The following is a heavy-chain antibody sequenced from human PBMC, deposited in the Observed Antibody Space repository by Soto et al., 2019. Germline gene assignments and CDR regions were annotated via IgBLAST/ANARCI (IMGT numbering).Heavy chain of an antibody. Sequence: SVKVSCKASGGTFSSYAISWVRQAPGQGLEWMGGIIPIFGTANYAQKFQGRVTITADESTSTAYMELSSLRSEDTAVYYCARGSTKGTNHFDYWGQGTLVTVAS. CDR1: GGTFSSYA. D-gene: IGHD5-12*01. J-gene: IGHJ4*02. V-gene: IGHV1-69*13. CDR2: IIPIFGTA. CDR3: ARGSTKGTNHFDY.